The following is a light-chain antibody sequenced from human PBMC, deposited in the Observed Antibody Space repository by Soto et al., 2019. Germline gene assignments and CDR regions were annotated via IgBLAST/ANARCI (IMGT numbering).Light chain of an antibody. CDR3: QQYDNSPT. V-gene: IGKV3D-15*01. J-gene: IGKJ1*01. CDR1: QSVGSN. Sequence: EIVMTQSPATLSVSPGERATLSCRASQSVGSNLAWYQQKPGQGPRLLIYGASTRATGIPARFSGSGSGTEFTLTFSSLQSEDFAVYYCQQYDNSPTFGQGTKV. CDR2: GAS.